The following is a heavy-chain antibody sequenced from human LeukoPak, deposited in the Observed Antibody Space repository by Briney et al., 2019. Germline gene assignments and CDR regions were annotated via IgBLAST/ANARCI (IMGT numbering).Heavy chain of an antibody. V-gene: IGHV3-30-3*01. Sequence: PGRSLRLSCAASGFTFSSYAMHWVRQPPGKGLEWVAVISYDGSNKYYADSVKGRFTISRDNSKNTLYLKMNSLRAEDTAVYYCAREGVDYYDSSGRGFYDYWGQGTLVTVSS. CDR2: ISYDGSNK. CDR1: GFTFSSYA. CDR3: AREGVDYYDSSGRGFYDY. J-gene: IGHJ4*02. D-gene: IGHD3-22*01.